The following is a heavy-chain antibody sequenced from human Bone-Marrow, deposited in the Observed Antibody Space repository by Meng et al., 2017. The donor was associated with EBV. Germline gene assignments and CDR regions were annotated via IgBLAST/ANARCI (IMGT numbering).Heavy chain of an antibody. J-gene: IGHJ4*02. CDR3: ATVTAAAGYFDY. D-gene: IGHD6-13*01. CDR2: FDPEDGET. V-gene: IGHV1-24*01. Sequence: QVRLGQSGAEVKKPGASVKVSCKVSGYTLTELSMHWVRQAPGKGLEWMGGFDPEDGETIYAQKFQGRVTMTEDTSTDTAYMELSSLRSEDTAVYYCATVTAAAGYFDYWGQGTLVTVSS. CDR1: GYTLTELS.